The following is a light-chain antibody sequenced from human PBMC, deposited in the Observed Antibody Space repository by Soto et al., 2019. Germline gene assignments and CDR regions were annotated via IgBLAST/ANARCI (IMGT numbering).Light chain of an antibody. J-gene: IGKJ3*01. CDR1: QGVRNI. CDR3: QKYSSVPV. V-gene: IGKV1-27*01. Sequence: DIQMTQSPTSLSASVGDRVTITCQASQGVRNIVAWYQQKPGKPPKLLIYGASTLKSGVPSRFSSSGSVTVFLLTIKRLQPEDVATYSCQKYSSVPVFGPGTKVEIK. CDR2: GAS.